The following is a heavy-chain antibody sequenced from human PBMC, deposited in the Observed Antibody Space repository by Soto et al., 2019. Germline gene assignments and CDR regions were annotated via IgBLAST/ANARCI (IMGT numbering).Heavy chain of an antibody. CDR2: ISYDGSNK. J-gene: IGHJ6*02. V-gene: IGHV3-30*18. Sequence: XGSLRLSCAASGFTFSSYGMHWVRQAPGKGLEWVAVISYDGSNKYYADSVKGRFTISRDNSKNTLYLQMNSLRAEDTAVYYCAKTQGGYTYYYYYGMDVWGQGTTVTVPS. D-gene: IGHD5-12*01. CDR1: GFTFSSYG. CDR3: AKTQGGYTYYYYYGMDV.